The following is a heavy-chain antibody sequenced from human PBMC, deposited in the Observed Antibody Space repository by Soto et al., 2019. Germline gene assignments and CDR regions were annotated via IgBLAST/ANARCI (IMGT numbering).Heavy chain of an antibody. Sequence: QITLKESGPTLVKPTQTLTLTCTFSGFSLSTSGVGVGWIRQPPGKALEWLALIYWDDDKRYSPSLKSRLTITNNTTKNQLALTMTNMDPAETATNYCAHGYSSDWYRGPFDDWPQGTLVTVSS. CDR2: IYWDDDK. CDR3: AHGYSSDWYRGPFDD. V-gene: IGHV2-5*02. CDR1: GFSLSTSGVG. J-gene: IGHJ4*02. D-gene: IGHD6-19*01.